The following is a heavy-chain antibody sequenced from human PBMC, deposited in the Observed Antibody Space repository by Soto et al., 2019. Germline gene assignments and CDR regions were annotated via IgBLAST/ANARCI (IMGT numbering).Heavy chain of an antibody. J-gene: IGHJ4*02. Sequence: VPLVQSGGEVRKPGASVTVSCRASGYTFTKYGISWVRQAPGQGLEWMGWISADNDNTNYAQNLQGRVTMTTDTSTSTAYMQLASLRSDDTAVYFCGRGTSGYDYGLFDFWGQGTLVTVSS. V-gene: IGHV1-18*01. CDR2: ISADNDNT. CDR3: GRGTSGYDYGLFDF. D-gene: IGHD5-12*01. CDR1: GYTFTKYG.